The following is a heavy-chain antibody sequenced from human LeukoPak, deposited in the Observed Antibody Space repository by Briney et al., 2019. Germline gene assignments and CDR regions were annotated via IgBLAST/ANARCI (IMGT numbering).Heavy chain of an antibody. Sequence: ASVKVSCEASGYIFTSYYVHWVRQAPGQGLEWMGWINPNSGGTNYAQKFQGRVTMTRDTSISTAYMDLSRLRSDDTAVYYCVRGDSSPYVYFDYWGQGTLVTVSS. V-gene: IGHV1-2*02. CDR3: VRGDSSPYVYFDY. J-gene: IGHJ4*02. CDR1: GYIFTSYY. CDR2: INPNSGGT. D-gene: IGHD3-22*01.